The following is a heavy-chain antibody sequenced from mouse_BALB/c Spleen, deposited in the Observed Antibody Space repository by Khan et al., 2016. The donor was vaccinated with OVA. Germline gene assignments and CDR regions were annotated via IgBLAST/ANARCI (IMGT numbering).Heavy chain of an antibody. D-gene: IGHD2-10*01. J-gene: IGHJ4*01. CDR3: ARQPYYHYYIMDY. CDR1: GVSLTNYG. CDR2: IWSDGST. Sequence: QMQLEESGPGLVAPSQSLPITCTISGVSLTNYGVHWVRQPPGKGLEWLVVIWSDGSTTYNSALKSRLSISKDNSKSQVFLKMNSLQTDDTAMYYCARQPYYHYYIMDYWGQGTSVTVSP. V-gene: IGHV2-6-1*01.